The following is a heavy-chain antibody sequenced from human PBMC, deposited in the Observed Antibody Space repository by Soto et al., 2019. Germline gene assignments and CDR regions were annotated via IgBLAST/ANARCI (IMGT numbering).Heavy chain of an antibody. CDR1: GGSISSGGYS. CDR3: ARSAAGTWVYFDF. J-gene: IGHJ4*02. V-gene: IGHV4-30-2*01. Sequence: SETLSLTCAVSGGSISSGGYSWSWIRQPPGKGLEWIGYIYHSGSTYYNPSLKSRVTISVDTSKNQFSLKLSSVTAADTAVYYCARSAAGTWVYFDFWGQGTLVTVSS. D-gene: IGHD6-13*01. CDR2: IYHSGST.